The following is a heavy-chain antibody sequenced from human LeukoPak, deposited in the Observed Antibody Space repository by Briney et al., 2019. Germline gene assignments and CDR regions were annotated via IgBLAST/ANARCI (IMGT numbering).Heavy chain of an antibody. J-gene: IGHJ6*03. Sequence: PGGSLRLSCAASGFTFSSYEMNWVRQAPGKGLEWVSYISSSSSYIYYADSVKGRFTISRDNAKNSLYLQMNSLRDEDTAVYYCARDPYSGSYGDYYYYYMDVWGKGTTVTISS. CDR1: GFTFSSYE. CDR3: ARDPYSGSYGDYYYYYMDV. CDR2: ISSSSSYI. V-gene: IGHV3-48*03. D-gene: IGHD1-26*01.